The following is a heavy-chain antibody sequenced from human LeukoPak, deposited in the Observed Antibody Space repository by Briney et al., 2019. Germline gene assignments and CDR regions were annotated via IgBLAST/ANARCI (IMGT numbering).Heavy chain of an antibody. CDR3: ARVITRGSYYGPYNWFDP. CDR1: GYTFTSYD. V-gene: IGHV1-8*03. D-gene: IGHD1-26*01. Sequence: ASVKVSCKASGYTFTSYDINWVRQATGQGLEWMGWMNPNSGNTGYAQKFQGRVTITRNTSISTAYMELSSLRSEDTAVYYCARVITRGSYYGPYNWFDPWGQGTLFTVSS. J-gene: IGHJ5*02. CDR2: MNPNSGNT.